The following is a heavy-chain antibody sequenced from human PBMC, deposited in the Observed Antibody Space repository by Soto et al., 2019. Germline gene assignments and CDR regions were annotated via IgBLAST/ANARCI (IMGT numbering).Heavy chain of an antibody. CDR1: GGSFSGYY. D-gene: IGHD2-15*01. V-gene: IGHV4-34*01. Sequence: QVQLQQWGAGLLKPSETLSLTCAVYGGSFSGYYWSWIRQPPGKGLEWIGEINHSGRTNYNPSLKSRFTLSRYVSKRQFALRLCPVTAPDTAIYYSVRDSWGRAGLGTGRSNNNWVDPWGQGTLVTVSS. CDR2: INHSGRT. CDR3: VRDSWGRAGLGTGRSNNNWVDP. J-gene: IGHJ5*02.